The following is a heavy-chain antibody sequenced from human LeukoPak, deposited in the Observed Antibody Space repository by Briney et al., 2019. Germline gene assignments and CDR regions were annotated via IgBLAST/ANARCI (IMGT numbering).Heavy chain of an antibody. V-gene: IGHV3-23*01. Sequence: PGGSLRLSCAASGFTFSSYAMSWVRQAPGKGLEWVSAISGSGGSTYYADSVKGRFTISRDNSKNTLYLQVNSLRAEDTAVYYCATSGSGSYYASWGQGTLVTVSS. CDR3: ATSGSGSYYAS. CDR2: ISGSGGST. J-gene: IGHJ5*02. D-gene: IGHD3-10*01. CDR1: GFTFSSYA.